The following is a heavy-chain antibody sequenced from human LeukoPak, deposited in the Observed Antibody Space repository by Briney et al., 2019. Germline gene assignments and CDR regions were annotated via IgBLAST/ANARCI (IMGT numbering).Heavy chain of an antibody. V-gene: IGHV3-74*01. CDR3: ARDLHWGASDY. CDR1: GFSFSSHW. CDR2: INQDGSNT. J-gene: IGHJ4*02. D-gene: IGHD1-26*01. Sequence: GGSLRLSCAASGFSFSSHWMHWVRQAPGKGLVWVSRINQDGSNTFYADSVKGRFTTSRDNAKNTLYLQMNSLGVEDAAVYYCARDLHWGASDYWGQGTLVTVSS.